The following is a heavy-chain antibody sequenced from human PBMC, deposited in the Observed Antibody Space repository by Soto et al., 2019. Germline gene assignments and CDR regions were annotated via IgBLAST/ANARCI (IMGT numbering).Heavy chain of an antibody. D-gene: IGHD3-22*01. CDR1: GGAFSSFA. V-gene: IGHV1-69*06. CDR2: IIPIFGTA. Sequence: ASVKVSCKASGGAFSSFAVSWVRQAPGHGLEWMGGIIPIFGTANYAQKFQGRVTITADKSTSTAYMELRSLRSDDTAVYYCARDRSPYYYDSSGYPHYWGQGTLVTVSS. CDR3: ARDRSPYYYDSSGYPHY. J-gene: IGHJ4*02.